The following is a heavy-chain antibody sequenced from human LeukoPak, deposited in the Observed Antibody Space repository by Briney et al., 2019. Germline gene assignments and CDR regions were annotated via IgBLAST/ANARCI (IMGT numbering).Heavy chain of an antibody. D-gene: IGHD3-10*01. V-gene: IGHV4-34*01. J-gene: IGHJ3*02. CDR3: ARSPVRVRLHAFDI. CDR1: GGSFSGYY. Sequence: SETLSLTCAVYGGSFSGYYWSWIRQPPGKGLEWIGEINHSGSTNYNPSLKSRVTISVDTSKNQFSLKLSSVTAADMAVYYCARSPVRVRLHAFDIWGQGTMVTVSS. CDR2: INHSGST.